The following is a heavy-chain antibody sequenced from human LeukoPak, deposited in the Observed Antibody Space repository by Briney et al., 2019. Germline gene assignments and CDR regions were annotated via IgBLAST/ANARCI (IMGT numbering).Heavy chain of an antibody. CDR3: ARGYCSSTSCYAYYFDY. CDR2: ISSSGGST. CDR1: GFTFSSYA. V-gene: IGHV3-23*01. D-gene: IGHD2-2*01. J-gene: IGHJ4*02. Sequence: GGSLRLSCAASGFTFSSYAMSWVRQAPGKGLEWVSAISSSGGSTYYADSVKGRFTISRDNSKNTLYLQMNSLRAEDTAVYYCARGYCSSTSCYAYYFDYWGQGTLVTVSS.